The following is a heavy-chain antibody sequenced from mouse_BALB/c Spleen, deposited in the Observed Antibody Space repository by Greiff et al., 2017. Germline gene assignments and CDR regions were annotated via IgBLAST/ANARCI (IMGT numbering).Heavy chain of an antibody. J-gene: IGHJ4*01. CDR3: VRTTVVSYYAMDY. CDR2: IRSKSNNYAT. V-gene: IGHV10-1*02. D-gene: IGHD1-1*01. CDR1: GFTFNTYA. Sequence: EVQGVESGGGLVQPKGSLKLSCAASGFTFNTYAMNWVRQAPGKGLEWVARIRSKSNNYATYYADSVKDRFTISRDDSQSMLYLQMNNLKTEDTAMYYCVRTTVVSYYAMDYWGQGTSVTVSS.